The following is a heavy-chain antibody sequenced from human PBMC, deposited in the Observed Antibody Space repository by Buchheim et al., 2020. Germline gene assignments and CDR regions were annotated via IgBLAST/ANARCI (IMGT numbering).Heavy chain of an antibody. D-gene: IGHD2-21*01. CDR3: VTDGGGAYYYGMDV. Sequence: QVQLVQSGAEVKKPGSSVKVSCKAFGGTVSSYTVNWVRQAPGQGLDWMGRIIPVVGIAHYAQKIQGRVTITADRSTSTAYMELSSLTSEDTAVDYCVTDGGGAYYYGMDVWGQGTT. CDR2: IIPVVGIA. V-gene: IGHV1-69*08. J-gene: IGHJ6*02. CDR1: GGTVSSYT.